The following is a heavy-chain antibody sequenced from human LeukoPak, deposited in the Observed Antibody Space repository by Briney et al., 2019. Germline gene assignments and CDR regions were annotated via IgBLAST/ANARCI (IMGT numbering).Heavy chain of an antibody. CDR2: MNPNSGHT. CDR3: ARGRASAGGYSGYDWGVWFDP. D-gene: IGHD5-12*01. Sequence: ASVKVSCKASGHTFTNYDINWVRQATGQGLQWMGWMNPNSGHTGYAQKFQGRVTITRNTSITTAYMELSSLRSEDTAVYYCARGRASAGGYSGYDWGVWFDPWGQGTLVTVSS. J-gene: IGHJ5*02. V-gene: IGHV1-8*03. CDR1: GHTFTNYD.